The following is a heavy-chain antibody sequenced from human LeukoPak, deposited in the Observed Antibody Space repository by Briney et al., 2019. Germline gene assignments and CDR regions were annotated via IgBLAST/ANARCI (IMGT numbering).Heavy chain of an antibody. V-gene: IGHV4-34*01. CDR2: INHSGST. D-gene: IGHD2-2*01. J-gene: IGHJ6*03. CDR3: ARVVRDIVVVPAAAPIYYYYYMDV. Sequence: SETLSLTCAVYGGSFSGYCWSWIRQPPGKGLEWIGEINHSGSTNYNPSLKSRVTISVDTSKNQFSLKLSSVTAADTAVYYCARVVRDIVVVPAAAPIYYYYYMDVWGKGTTVTVSS. CDR1: GGSFSGYC.